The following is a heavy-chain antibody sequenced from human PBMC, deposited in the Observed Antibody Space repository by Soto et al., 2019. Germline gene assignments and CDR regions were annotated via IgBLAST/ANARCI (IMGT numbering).Heavy chain of an antibody. CDR1: GGSISNGGYY. CDR2: IYYSGST. V-gene: IGHV4-31*03. CDR3: ARGPGTMAKIDY. D-gene: IGHD3-10*01. J-gene: IGHJ4*02. Sequence: TLSLTCTVSGGSISNGGYYWSWIRQHPGKGLEWIGYIYYSGSTYYNPSLKSRVTISVDTSKNQFSLKLSSVTAADTAVYYCARGPGTMAKIDYWGQGTLVTVSS.